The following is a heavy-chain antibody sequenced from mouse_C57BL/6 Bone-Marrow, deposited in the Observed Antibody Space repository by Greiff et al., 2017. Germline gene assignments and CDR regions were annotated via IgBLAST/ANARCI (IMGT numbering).Heavy chain of an antibody. CDR3: ARSGDGYYPYYFDY. J-gene: IGHJ2*01. CDR1: GYTFTSYW. CDR2: IYPGNSDT. D-gene: IGHD2-3*01. Sequence: VQLQQSGTVLARPGASVKMSCKTSGYTFTSYWMHWVKQRPGQGLEWIGAIYPGNSDTSYNQKFKGKAKLTAVTSASTAYMELRSLTSEDTAVYYCARSGDGYYPYYFDYWGQGTTLTVSS. V-gene: IGHV1-5*01.